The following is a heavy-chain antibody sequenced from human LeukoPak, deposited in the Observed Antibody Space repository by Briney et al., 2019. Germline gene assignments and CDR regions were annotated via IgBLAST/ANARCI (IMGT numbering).Heavy chain of an antibody. D-gene: IGHD3-3*01. CDR3: ASRSGSTPYYFDY. CDR2: INTYNGKP. Sequence: ASVKVSCKSSGYTFTSQGISWVRQAPAQGLEWTGWINTYNGKPNYAQKLQDRVTMTTDTSTSTAYMELSSLRSDDTAVYYCASRSGSTPYYFDYWGQGTLVTVPS. J-gene: IGHJ4*02. CDR1: GYTFTSQG. V-gene: IGHV1-18*01.